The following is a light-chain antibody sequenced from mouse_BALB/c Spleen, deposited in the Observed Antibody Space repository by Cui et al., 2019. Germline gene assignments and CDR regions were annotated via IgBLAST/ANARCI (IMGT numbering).Light chain of an antibody. CDR3: QQRSSSPWT. V-gene: IGKV4-57*01. Sequence: QIVLTQSPAIMSASPGEKVTMTCSASSGVSHMNWFRQRPGTSPKLWIYSTSILPSGVPARFSGSGSGTSYSLTISRMEAGDAATYYCQQRSSSPWTFGGAPSWKSN. CDR1: SGVSH. CDR2: STS. J-gene: IGKJ1*01.